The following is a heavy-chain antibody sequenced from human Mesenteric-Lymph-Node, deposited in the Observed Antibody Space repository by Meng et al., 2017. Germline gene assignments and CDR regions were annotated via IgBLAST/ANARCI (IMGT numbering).Heavy chain of an antibody. CDR1: GYSFTNYW. CDR2: ISPSESDV. J-gene: IGHJ4*02. Sequence: GESLKISCKGSGYSFTNYWVGWVRQRPGKGLEWMGIISPSESDVRYSPSFQGQVTISADKSITTAYVQWSSLKASDTAMYYCARGSDYGDYVSDYWGQGTLVTVSS. CDR3: ARGSDYGDYVSDY. D-gene: IGHD4-17*01. V-gene: IGHV5-51*01.